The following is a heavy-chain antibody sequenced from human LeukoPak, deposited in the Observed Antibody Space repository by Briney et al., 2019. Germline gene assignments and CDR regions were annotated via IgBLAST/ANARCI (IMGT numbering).Heavy chain of an antibody. CDR1: GYGFTSFD. CDR2: MSPHSANT. V-gene: IGHV1-8*01. Sequence: VASVKVSCKASGYGFTSFDINWVRQATGQGLEWMGWMSPHSANTGYAQRFQGRVTTTRDTSTNTAFLELSSLRSEDTALYYCARHGRGGDGFDIWGQGTKVTVSS. J-gene: IGHJ3*02. D-gene: IGHD3-10*01. CDR3: ARHGRGGDGFDI.